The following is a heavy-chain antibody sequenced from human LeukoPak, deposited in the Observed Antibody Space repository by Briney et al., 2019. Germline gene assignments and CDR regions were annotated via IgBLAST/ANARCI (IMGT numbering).Heavy chain of an antibody. J-gene: IGHJ4*02. D-gene: IGHD3-10*01. CDR1: GYTFTSYD. V-gene: IGHV1-8*01. CDR2: MNPNSGNT. CDR3: ANEWLHVSGSYKANN. Sequence: ASVKVSCKASGYTFTSYDINWVRQATGQGLEWMGWMNPNSGNTGYAQKFQGRVTMTRNTSISTAYMELSSLRSEDTAVYYCANEWLHVSGSYKANNWGQGTLVTVSS.